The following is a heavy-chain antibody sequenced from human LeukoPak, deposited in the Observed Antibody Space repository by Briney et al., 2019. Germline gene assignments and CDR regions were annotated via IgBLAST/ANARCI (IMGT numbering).Heavy chain of an antibody. J-gene: IGHJ4*02. V-gene: IGHV3-53*01. CDR2: IYSGGST. CDR1: GFTFSSNY. D-gene: IGHD5-12*01. CDR3: WRDQGVGGYDF. Sequence: GGSLRLSCAASGFTFSSNYMSWVRQAPGKGLEWVSVIYSGGSTYYSDSVKGRFTISRDNSKNTLFLEMKSLRAEDTGVYYCWRDQGVGGYDFGGQGTLVTVSS.